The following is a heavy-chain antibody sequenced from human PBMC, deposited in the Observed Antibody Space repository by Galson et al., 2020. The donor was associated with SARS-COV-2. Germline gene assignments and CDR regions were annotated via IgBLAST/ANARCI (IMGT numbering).Heavy chain of an antibody. CDR2: ISSTGGTT. CDR3: AKLPTVDYYYGMDV. V-gene: IGHV3-23*01. J-gene: IGHJ6*02. CDR1: GFIFSTYA. D-gene: IGHD2-2*01. Sequence: TGGSLRLSCAASGFIFSTYAMSWVRQAPGKGLQWVSTISSTGGTTYYADSVKGRFTISRDNSKNTLYLQMSSLRAEDTAVYYCAKLPTVDYYYGMDVWGQGTTVTVSS.